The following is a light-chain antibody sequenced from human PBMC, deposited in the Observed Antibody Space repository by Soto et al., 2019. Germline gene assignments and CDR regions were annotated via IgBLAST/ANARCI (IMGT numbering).Light chain of an antibody. CDR2: EVS. CDR1: SSDIGSYVY. J-gene: IGLJ1*01. V-gene: IGLV2-14*01. Sequence: QSALTQPASVSGSPGQSITIPCTGTSSDIGSYVYVSWYQHHSGKAPKLIISEVSNRPSGVSNRFSGSRSGSTASLTISGLQPADEADYYCSSYTSSGTLFVFGSGTKLTVL. CDR3: SSYTSSGTLFV.